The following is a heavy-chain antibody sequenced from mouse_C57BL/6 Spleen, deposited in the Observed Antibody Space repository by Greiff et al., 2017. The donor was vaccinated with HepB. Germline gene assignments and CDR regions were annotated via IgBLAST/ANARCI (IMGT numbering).Heavy chain of an antibody. Sequence: EVMLVESGGGLVKPGGSLKLSCAASGFTFSDDGMHWVRQATEKGLEWVAYISSGSSTIYYADTVKGRFTISRDNAKNTLFLQMTSLRSEDKAMYYCARGYDGYYPRFAYWGQGTLVTVSA. V-gene: IGHV5-17*01. CDR2: ISSGSSTI. CDR3: ARGYDGYYPRFAY. CDR1: GFTFSDDG. D-gene: IGHD2-3*01. J-gene: IGHJ3*01.